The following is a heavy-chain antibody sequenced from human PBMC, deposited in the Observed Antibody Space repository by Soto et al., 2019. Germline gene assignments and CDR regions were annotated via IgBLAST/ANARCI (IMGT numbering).Heavy chain of an antibody. D-gene: IGHD1-20*01. CDR2: IERDDDDK. CDR3: PRSIRGPRRFNGMDV. J-gene: IGHJ6*02. Sequence: SGPTLVNPTETLTLTCTFSGFSLTSPGMCVSWIRQSPGKALEWLALIERDDDDKYYSTSLKTRLTISKDTRKNQVVLTMANMEPADVATYYCPRSIRGPRRFNGMDVWGHGTTVTVSS. CDR1: GFSLTSPGMC. V-gene: IGHV2-70*13.